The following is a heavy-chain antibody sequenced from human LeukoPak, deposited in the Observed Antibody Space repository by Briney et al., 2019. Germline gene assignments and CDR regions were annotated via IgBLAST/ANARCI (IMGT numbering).Heavy chain of an antibody. CDR3: AREDGYCSGGNCYSYFDS. CDR1: GFTFSSSA. V-gene: IGHV3-23*01. D-gene: IGHD2-15*01. Sequence: GGSLRLSCAASGFTFSSSAVSWVRQAPGKGLEWVSAISNNGGYTYYADSVQGRFTISRDNSKSTLCLQMNSLRAEDTAVYYCAREDGYCSGGNCYSYFDSWGQGTLVTVSS. J-gene: IGHJ4*02. CDR2: ISNNGGYT.